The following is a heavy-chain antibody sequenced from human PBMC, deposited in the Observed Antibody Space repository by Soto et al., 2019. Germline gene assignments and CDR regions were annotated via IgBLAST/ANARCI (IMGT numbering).Heavy chain of an antibody. Sequence: GGSLRLSCATSGFILSDCAMNWVRQAPGKGLEWVSAISGSGGSTYYADSVKGRFTISRDNSKNTLYLQMNSLRAEDTAVYYCAKCQLLLLYSSSWPDYWGQGTLVTVSS. CDR3: AKCQLLLLYSSSWPDY. CDR1: GFILSDCA. V-gene: IGHV3-23*01. J-gene: IGHJ4*02. CDR2: ISGSGGST. D-gene: IGHD6-13*01.